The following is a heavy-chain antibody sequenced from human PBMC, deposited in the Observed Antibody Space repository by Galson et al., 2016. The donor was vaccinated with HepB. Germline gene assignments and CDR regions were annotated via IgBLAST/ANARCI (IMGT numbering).Heavy chain of an antibody. CDR3: ARLGEYCSGGSCYSEFDY. CDR1: GGSISSSSYF. CDR2: IYYSGST. D-gene: IGHD2-15*01. Sequence: ETLSLTCTVSGGSISSSSYFWGWIRQPPGKGLEWIGSIYYSGSTYYNPSLQSRVTISVDTSKNQFSLKLSSVTAANTAVYYCARLGEYCSGGSCYSEFDYWGQGTLVTVSS. J-gene: IGHJ4*02. V-gene: IGHV4-39*01.